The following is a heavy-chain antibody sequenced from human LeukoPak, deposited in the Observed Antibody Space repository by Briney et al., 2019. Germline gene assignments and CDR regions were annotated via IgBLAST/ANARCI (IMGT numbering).Heavy chain of an antibody. CDR2: IKQDGSEK. V-gene: IGHV3-7*01. D-gene: IGHD3-9*01. CDR1: GFTFNTYW. J-gene: IGHJ4*02. CDR3: ARDFDSHLDY. Sequence: GGSLRLSCAASGFTFNTYWMSWVRQAPGKGLEWVANIKQDGSEKYYVDSVKGRFTISRDNAKNSLYLQMNSLRAEDTAVYYCARDFDSHLDYWGQGTLVTVSS.